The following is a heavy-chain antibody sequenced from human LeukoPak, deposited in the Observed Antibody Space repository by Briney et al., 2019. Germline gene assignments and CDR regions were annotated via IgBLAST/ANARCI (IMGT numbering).Heavy chain of an antibody. CDR3: AREPIAAAGTPYFDY. Sequence: SETLSLTCAVYGGSFSGYYWSWIRQPPGKGLEWIGEINHSGSTNYNPSLKSRVTISVDTSKNQFSLKLSSVTAADTAVYYCAREPIAAAGTPYFDYWGQGTLVTVSS. CDR1: GGSFSGYY. D-gene: IGHD6-13*01. J-gene: IGHJ4*02. CDR2: INHSGST. V-gene: IGHV4-34*01.